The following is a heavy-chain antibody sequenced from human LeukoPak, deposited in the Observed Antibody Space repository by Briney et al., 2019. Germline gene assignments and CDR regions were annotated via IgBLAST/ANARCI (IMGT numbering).Heavy chain of an antibody. V-gene: IGHV4-30-4*01. D-gene: IGHD3-9*01. CDR1: GGSLSSGDYC. CDR2: IYYSGST. J-gene: IGHJ4*02. CDR3: ARANYDTLTGYYFFDY. Sequence: SETLSLTCTVSGGSLSSGDYCWRWIRQPPGKGLEWIGYIYYSGSTYYNPSLKSRVTISVDTSKNQFSLKLSSVTAADTAVYYCARANYDTLTGYYFFDYWGQGTLVTVSS.